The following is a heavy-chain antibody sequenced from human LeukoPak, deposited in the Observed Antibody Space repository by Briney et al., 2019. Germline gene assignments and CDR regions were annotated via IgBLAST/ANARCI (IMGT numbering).Heavy chain of an antibody. D-gene: IGHD3-22*01. CDR3: ARENYYDSSGYYPRWYFDL. CDR1: GITFSNYN. CDR2: ITISGGTI. V-gene: IGHV3-48*01. Sequence: GGSLRLSCVASGITFSNYNMNWVRQAPGEGLEWVSHITISGGTIYYADSVRGRFVISRDNAKNSLFLQMNSLRAEDTAVYYCARENYYDSSGYYPRWYFDLWGRGTLVTVYS. J-gene: IGHJ2*01.